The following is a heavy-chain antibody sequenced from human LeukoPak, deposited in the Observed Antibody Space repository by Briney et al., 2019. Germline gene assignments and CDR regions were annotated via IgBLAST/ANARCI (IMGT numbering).Heavy chain of an antibody. J-gene: IGHJ4*02. CDR2: IWYDGSNI. D-gene: IGHD3-16*01. CDR1: GFTFSSYG. Sequence: GGSLRLSCAASGFTFSSYGMHWVRQAPGKGLEWVAVIWYDGSNIYYADSVKGRFTISRDNAKNSLYLQMNSLRAEDTAVYYCATDARGYWGQGTLVTVSS. CDR3: ATDARGY. V-gene: IGHV3-33*03.